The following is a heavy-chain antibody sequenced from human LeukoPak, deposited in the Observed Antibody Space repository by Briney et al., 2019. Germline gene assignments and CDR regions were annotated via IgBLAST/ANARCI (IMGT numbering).Heavy chain of an antibody. CDR2: INSDGSGT. J-gene: IGHJ6*02. V-gene: IGHV3-74*01. CDR3: ARAYCGGDCYYYYYYGMDV. Sequence: GGSLRLSCAASGFTFSSYWMHWVRQAPGKGLVWVSRINSDGSGTSYADSVKGRFTISRDNAKNTPYLQMNSLRAEDTAVYYCARAYCGGDCYYYYYYGMDVWGQGTTVTVSS. D-gene: IGHD2-21*02. CDR1: GFTFSSYW.